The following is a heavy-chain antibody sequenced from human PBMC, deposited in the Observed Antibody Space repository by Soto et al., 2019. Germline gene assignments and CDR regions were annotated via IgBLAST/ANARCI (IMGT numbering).Heavy chain of an antibody. CDR1: GGSISSSSYY. Sequence: SETLSLTCTVSGGSISSSSYYWGWIRQPPGKGLEWIGSIYYSGSTYYNPSLKSRVTISVDTSKNQFSLKLSSVTAAGTAVYYCARDIVGATYFDYWGQGTLVTVSS. V-gene: IGHV4-39*02. CDR2: IYYSGST. CDR3: ARDIVGATYFDY. J-gene: IGHJ4*02. D-gene: IGHD1-26*01.